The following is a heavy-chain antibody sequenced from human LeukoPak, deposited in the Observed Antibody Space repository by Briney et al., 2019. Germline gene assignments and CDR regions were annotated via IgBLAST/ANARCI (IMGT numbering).Heavy chain of an antibody. Sequence: SETLSLTCTVSGGSISSSSYYWGWIRQPPGKGLEWIGSIYYSGSTYYNPSLKSRVTISVDTSKNQFSLKLSSVTAADTAVYYCARHVVGDRLRSGYSSSWYSFDRAFDIWGQGTMVTVSS. D-gene: IGHD6-13*01. V-gene: IGHV4-39*01. CDR3: ARHVVGDRLRSGYSSSWYSFDRAFDI. CDR2: IYYSGST. J-gene: IGHJ3*02. CDR1: GGSISSSSYY.